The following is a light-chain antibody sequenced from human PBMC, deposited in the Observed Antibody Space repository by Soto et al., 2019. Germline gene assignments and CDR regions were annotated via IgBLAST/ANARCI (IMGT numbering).Light chain of an antibody. CDR2: GAS. J-gene: IGKJ5*01. V-gene: IGKV3-20*01. CDR3: QQYGSPT. Sequence: DIVLTQSPGTLSLSPGERATLSCRASQSVSSSYLAWYQQKPGQAPRLLIYGASSRATGIPDRFSGSGSGTDFTLTISRLEPEDFAVYYCQQYGSPTFGQGTRLEIK. CDR1: QSVSSSY.